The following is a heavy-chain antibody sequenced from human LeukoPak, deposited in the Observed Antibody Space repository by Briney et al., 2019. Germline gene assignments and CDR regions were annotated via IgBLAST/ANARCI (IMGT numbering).Heavy chain of an antibody. V-gene: IGHV4-59*08. CDR1: DGSISSYY. D-gene: IGHD5-18*01. CDR2: IYYSGRT. Sequence: SETLSLTCTVSDGSISSYYWSWIRQPPGKGLEWIGYIYYSGRTNYNPSLKSRVTLSVDTSKNQFSLKLSSVTAADTAVYYCALGYSYGFDIWGQGTMVTVSS. J-gene: IGHJ3*02. CDR3: ALGYSYGFDI.